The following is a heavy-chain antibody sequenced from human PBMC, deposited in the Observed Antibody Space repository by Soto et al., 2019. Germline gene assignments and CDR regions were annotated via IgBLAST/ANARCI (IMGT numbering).Heavy chain of an antibody. D-gene: IGHD1-20*01. Sequence: EVQLVESGGGLMQPGGSLRLSCAASGFTVSSNYMTWVRQAPGKGLEWGSVIYSDGSTNYADSVKGRFTISRDNSKNTLHLQMNSLRAEDTAVYYCARGFNWLDYWGQGTLVTVSS. CDR1: GFTVSSNY. V-gene: IGHV3-53*01. CDR3: ARGFNWLDY. J-gene: IGHJ4*02. CDR2: IYSDGST.